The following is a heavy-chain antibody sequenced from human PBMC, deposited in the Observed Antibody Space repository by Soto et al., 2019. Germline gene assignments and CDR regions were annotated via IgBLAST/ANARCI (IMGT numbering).Heavy chain of an antibody. J-gene: IGHJ6*02. CDR3: ARDRVGATTPLGGMDV. V-gene: IGHV1-69*13. Sequence: GASVKVSCKASGGTFSSYAISWVRQAPGQGLEWMGGIIPIFGTANYAQKFQGRVTITADESTSTAYMELSSLRSEDTAVYYCARDRVGATTPLGGMDVWGQGTTVTV. D-gene: IGHD1-26*01. CDR1: GGTFSSYA. CDR2: IIPIFGTA.